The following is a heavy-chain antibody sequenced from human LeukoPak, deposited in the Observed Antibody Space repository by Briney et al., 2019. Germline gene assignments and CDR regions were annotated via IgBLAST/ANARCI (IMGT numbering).Heavy chain of an antibody. Sequence: PGGSLRLSCAASGFTFSSYAMHWVRQAPGKGLEWVAVISYDGSNKYYADSVKGRFTISRDNSKNTLYLQMNSLRAEDTAVYYCARDYDFWSGYSYYFDYWGQGTLVTVSS. CDR1: GFTFSSYA. CDR3: ARDYDFWSGYSYYFDY. V-gene: IGHV3-30-3*01. D-gene: IGHD3-3*01. J-gene: IGHJ4*02. CDR2: ISYDGSNK.